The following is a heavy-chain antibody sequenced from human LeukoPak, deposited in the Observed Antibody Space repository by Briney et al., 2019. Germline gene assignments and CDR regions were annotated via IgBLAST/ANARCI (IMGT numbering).Heavy chain of an antibody. D-gene: IGHD6-13*01. V-gene: IGHV4-30-4*01. Sequence: SETLSLTCTVSGGSINSGDYYWSWIRRPPGKGLEWIVYIYHSGSTYYNPSLKSRVTVSVDTSKNQFSLKLSSVTAADTAVYYCARVIAVAGDLEYFQHWGQGTLVTVSS. J-gene: IGHJ1*01. CDR1: GGSINSGDYY. CDR3: ARVIAVAGDLEYFQH. CDR2: IYHSGST.